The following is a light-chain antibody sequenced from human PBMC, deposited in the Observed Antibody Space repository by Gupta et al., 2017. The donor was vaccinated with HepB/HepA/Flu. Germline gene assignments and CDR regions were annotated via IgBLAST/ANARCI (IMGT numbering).Light chain of an antibody. V-gene: IGLV1-40*01. Sequence: QSVLTQPPSVSGAPGQLVPISCTGSSANSGAGYDVHWYQQLPGTAPKLLIYGNSNRPSGVPDRFSGSKSGTSASLAITGLQAEDEADYYCQSYDSSLSGVVFGGGNKLTVL. CDR3: QSYDSSLSGVV. CDR2: GNS. CDR1: SANSGAGYD. J-gene: IGLJ2*01.